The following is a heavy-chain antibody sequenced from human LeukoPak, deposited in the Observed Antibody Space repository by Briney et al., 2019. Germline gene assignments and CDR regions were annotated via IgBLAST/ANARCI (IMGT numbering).Heavy chain of an antibody. J-gene: IGHJ6*04. Sequence: GGSLRLSCAASGFTFSHYGIHWVRQAPGKGLEWVALISYDGNNKYYADSVKGRFTISRDNSKNTVFLQMNSLRAEDTAVYYCANGSPIGVTYMDVWGTGTTVTVSS. V-gene: IGHV3-30*18. D-gene: IGHD6-19*01. CDR2: ISYDGNNK. CDR1: GFTFSHYG. CDR3: ANGSPIGVTYMDV.